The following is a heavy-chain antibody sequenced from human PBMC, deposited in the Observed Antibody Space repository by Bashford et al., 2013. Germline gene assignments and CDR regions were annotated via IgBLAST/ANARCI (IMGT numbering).Heavy chain of an antibody. J-gene: IGHJ4*02. Sequence: GSLRLSCVASGFTFTNYAMAWVRQAPGKGLECVSGIGITGDTTYYADSVKGRFTISRDNSKNTLFLQMSSLGADDTAVYYCAKDLLGTFPDYFDSWAREPWSPSPQ. CDR1: GFTFTNYA. CDR2: IGITGDTT. CDR3: AKDLLGTFPDYFDS. D-gene: IGHD1-7*01. V-gene: IGHV3-23*01.